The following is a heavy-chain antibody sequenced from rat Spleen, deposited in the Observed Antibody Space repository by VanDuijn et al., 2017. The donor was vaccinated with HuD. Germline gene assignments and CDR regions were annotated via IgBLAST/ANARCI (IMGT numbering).Heavy chain of an antibody. CDR1: GFTFNNYW. CDR2: ITNAAGKV. D-gene: IGHD1-6*01. J-gene: IGHJ3*01. V-gene: IGHV5-31*01. Sequence: EVQLVESGGGLVQPGRSLELSCVASGFTFNNYWMTWIRQAPGKGLEWVASITNAAGKVYYPDSVKGRFTLSRDNAKSTLYLQMGSLRSEDTATYYCTTYSDYGTSPFAYWGRGALVTVSS. CDR3: TTYSDYGTSPFAY.